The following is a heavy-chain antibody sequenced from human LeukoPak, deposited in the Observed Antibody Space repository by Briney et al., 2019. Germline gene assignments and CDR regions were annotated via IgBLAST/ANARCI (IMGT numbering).Heavy chain of an antibody. Sequence: PGGSLRLSCAASGFTFSSYWMHWVRQAPGKGLVWVSNINSDGSTTTYADSVKGRFTISRDNSKNTLSLQMSSLRAEDTAVYYCARGGTAMVNDAFDIWGQGTMVTVSS. CDR2: INSDGSTT. CDR1: GFTFSSYW. CDR3: ARGGTAMVNDAFDI. D-gene: IGHD5-18*01. J-gene: IGHJ3*02. V-gene: IGHV3-74*01.